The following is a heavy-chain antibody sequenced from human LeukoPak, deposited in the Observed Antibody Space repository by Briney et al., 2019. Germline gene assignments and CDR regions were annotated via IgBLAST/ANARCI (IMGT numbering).Heavy chain of an antibody. J-gene: IGHJ6*03. CDR2: INQSGST. CDR3: ARASSEPVISGYMDV. Sequence: SETLSLTCDVYGGSLSGYYWSWIRQPPGKGLEWIGEINQSGSTRYNPSLKSRVAILVDTSKNQFSLKVNSVTAADTAVHYCARASSEPVISGYMDVWGRGTTVTVSS. V-gene: IGHV4-34*01. D-gene: IGHD1-14*01. CDR1: GGSLSGYY.